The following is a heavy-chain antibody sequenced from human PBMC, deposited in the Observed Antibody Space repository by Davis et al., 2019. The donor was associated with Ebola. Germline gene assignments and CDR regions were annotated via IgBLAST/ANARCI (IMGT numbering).Heavy chain of an antibody. Sequence: GESLKISCAASGFTFSSYGMHWVRQAPGTGLEWVAVIWYDGSNKYYADSVKGRFTISRDNSKNTLYLQMNSLRAEDTAVYYCARGGYCSGGSCHNWFDPWGQGTLVTVSS. V-gene: IGHV3-33*01. CDR2: IWYDGSNK. J-gene: IGHJ5*02. CDR1: GFTFSSYG. D-gene: IGHD2-15*01. CDR3: ARGGYCSGGSCHNWFDP.